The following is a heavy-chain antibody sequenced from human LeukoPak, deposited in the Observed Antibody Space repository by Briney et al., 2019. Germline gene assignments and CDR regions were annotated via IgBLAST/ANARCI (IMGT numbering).Heavy chain of an antibody. CDR1: GFTFDDYA. D-gene: IGHD2-15*01. V-gene: IGHV3-9*01. CDR2: ISWNSGSI. Sequence: GGSLRLSCAASGFTFDDYAMHWVRQAPGKGLEWVSGISWNSGSIGYADSVKGRFTISRDNAKNSLYLQMNSLRAEDTALYYCAKSMLEVGAGVDYWGQGTLVTVSS. J-gene: IGHJ4*02. CDR3: AKSMLEVGAGVDY.